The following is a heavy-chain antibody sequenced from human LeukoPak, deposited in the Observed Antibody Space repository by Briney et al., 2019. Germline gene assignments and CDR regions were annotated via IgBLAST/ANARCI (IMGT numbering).Heavy chain of an antibody. Sequence: GGSLRLSCAASGFTFSTYCMNWVRQAPGKGLEWVSYISDSGNTIYYADSVKGRFTISRDNAKNSLYLQMNSLRAEDTAVYYCARDLGCSSTSCYGDNWFDPWGQGTLVTVSS. CDR3: ARDLGCSSTSCYGDNWFDP. CDR1: GFTFSTYC. D-gene: IGHD2-2*01. V-gene: IGHV3-48*01. J-gene: IGHJ5*02. CDR2: ISDSGNTI.